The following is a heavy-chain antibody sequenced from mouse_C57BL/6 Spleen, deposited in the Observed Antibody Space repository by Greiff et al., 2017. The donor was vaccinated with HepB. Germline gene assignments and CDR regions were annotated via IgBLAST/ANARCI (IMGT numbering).Heavy chain of an antibody. CDR1: GYTFTDYY. J-gene: IGHJ3*01. D-gene: IGHD2-4*01. CDR2: INPNNGGT. V-gene: IGHV1-26*01. CDR3: ARGPGDDYDGFAY. Sequence: VQLQQSGPELVKPGASVKISCKASGYTFTDYYMNWVKQSHGKSLEWIGDINPNNGGTSYNQKFKGKATLTVDKSSSTAYMELRSLTSEDSAVYYCARGPGDDYDGFAYWGQGTLVTVSA.